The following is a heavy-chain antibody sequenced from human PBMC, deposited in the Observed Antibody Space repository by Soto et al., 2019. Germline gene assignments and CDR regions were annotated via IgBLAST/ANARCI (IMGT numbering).Heavy chain of an antibody. Sequence: QVQLVQSGAEVKKPGSSVKVSCKASGGTFSSYAISWVRQAPGQGLEWMGGIIPIFGTANYAQKFQGRVTITADGSTSTAYMGLGSLRFEDTAVYYCARERYSYGFYYYYGMDVWGQGTTVTVSS. CDR3: ARERYSYGFYYYYGMDV. V-gene: IGHV1-69*01. CDR2: IIPIFGTA. D-gene: IGHD5-18*01. J-gene: IGHJ6*02. CDR1: GGTFSSYA.